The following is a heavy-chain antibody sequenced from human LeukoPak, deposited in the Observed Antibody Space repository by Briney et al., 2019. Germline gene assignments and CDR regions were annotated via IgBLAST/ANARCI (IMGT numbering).Heavy chain of an antibody. D-gene: IGHD3-3*01. CDR1: GGSVNSGTYY. CDR3: ARASPWLLESYAFDV. J-gene: IGHJ3*01. Sequence: SETLSLTCTVSGGSVNSGTYYWSWIRQPPGKGLEWIGYIYYSGSTYYNPSLKSRVTISVDTSKNQFSLKLSSVTAADTAVYYCARASPWLLESYAFDVWGQGTMVTVSS. CDR2: IYYSGST. V-gene: IGHV4-30-4*08.